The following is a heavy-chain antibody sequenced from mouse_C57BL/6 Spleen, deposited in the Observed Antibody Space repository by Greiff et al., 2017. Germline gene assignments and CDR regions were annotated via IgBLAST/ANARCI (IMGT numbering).Heavy chain of an antibody. D-gene: IGHD2-1*01. CDR1: GFTFSSYA. CDR3: ARDPRGNYPAWFAY. Sequence: EVKLVESGGGLVKPGGSLKLSCAASGFTFSSYAMSWVRQTPEKRLEWVATISDGGSYTYYPDNVKGRFTISRANAKNNLYLQMSHLKSEDTAMYYCARDPRGNYPAWFAYWGQGTLVTVSA. CDR2: ISDGGSYT. J-gene: IGHJ3*01. V-gene: IGHV5-4*01.